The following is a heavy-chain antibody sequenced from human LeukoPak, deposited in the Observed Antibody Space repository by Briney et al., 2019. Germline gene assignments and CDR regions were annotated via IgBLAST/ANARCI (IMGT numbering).Heavy chain of an antibody. CDR1: GYTFTDYF. J-gene: IGHJ3*02. V-gene: IGHV1-2*02. Sequence: GASVKVSCKTSGYTFTDYFIHWVRQAPGQGLEWMGWIHPNSGATKSAEKFQGRVTLTRDTSITTVYMELSRLSSDDTAVYYCARYPVAGGQGHDAFDIWGQGTMVAVSS. CDR3: ARYPVAGGQGHDAFDI. D-gene: IGHD6-19*01. CDR2: IHPNSGAT.